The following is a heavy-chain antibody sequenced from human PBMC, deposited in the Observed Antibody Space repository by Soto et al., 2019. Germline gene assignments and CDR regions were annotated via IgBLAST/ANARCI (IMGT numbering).Heavy chain of an antibody. Sequence: ASVKVSCKASGYTFTSYGISWVRQAPGQGLEWMGWISAYNGNTNYAQKLQGRVTMTTDTSTSTAYMELRSLRSDDTAVYYCARGRVVRGVIEDYYYYGTDVWGQGTTVTVSS. J-gene: IGHJ6*02. CDR3: ARGRVVRGVIEDYYYYGTDV. CDR1: GYTFTSYG. D-gene: IGHD3-10*01. CDR2: ISAYNGNT. V-gene: IGHV1-18*01.